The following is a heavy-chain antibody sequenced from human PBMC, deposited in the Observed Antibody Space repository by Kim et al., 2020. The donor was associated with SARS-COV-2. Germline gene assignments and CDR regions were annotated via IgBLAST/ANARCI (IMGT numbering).Heavy chain of an antibody. CDR1: GFTLDFYA. D-gene: IGHD4-17*01. Sequence: GGSLRLSCAASGFTLDFYAMHWVRQAPGRGLEWLAVIWYDGNYKYYADSVKGRFTLSKDISKNTVDLQMNRLRPEDTAVYFCARDRTSFCGDMDLWGQGIQVSLSS. CDR2: IWYDGNYK. J-gene: IGHJ4*02. V-gene: IGHV3-33*01. CDR3: ARDRTSFCGDMDL.